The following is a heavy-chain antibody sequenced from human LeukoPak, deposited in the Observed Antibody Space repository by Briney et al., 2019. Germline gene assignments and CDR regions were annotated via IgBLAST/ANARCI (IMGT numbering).Heavy chain of an antibody. V-gene: IGHV3-33*01. J-gene: IGHJ4*02. Sequence: PGRSLRLSCAASGFTFSSYGMHWVRQAPGKGLEWVAVIWYDGSNKYYADSVKGRFTISRDNSKNTLYLQMNSLRAEDTAVYYCAREGKRTYYDFWSGKRALDYWGQGTLVTVSS. D-gene: IGHD3-3*01. CDR1: GFTFSSYG. CDR2: IWYDGSNK. CDR3: AREGKRTYYDFWSGKRALDY.